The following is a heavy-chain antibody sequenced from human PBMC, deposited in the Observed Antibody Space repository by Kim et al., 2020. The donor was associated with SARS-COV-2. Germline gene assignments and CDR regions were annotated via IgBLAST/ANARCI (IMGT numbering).Heavy chain of an antibody. Sequence: PSRRSRLTMSQDTCKNQFSLRLSSVTAADTAVYYCTKPRAWANTFDVWGRGTMVTVSS. V-gene: IGHV4-39*01. CDR3: TKPRAWANTFDV. D-gene: IGHD2-8*01. J-gene: IGHJ3*01.